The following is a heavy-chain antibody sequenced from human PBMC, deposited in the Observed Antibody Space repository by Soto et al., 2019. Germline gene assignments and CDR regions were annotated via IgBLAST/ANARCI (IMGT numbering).Heavy chain of an antibody. CDR2: ISVSGGST. J-gene: IGHJ3*02. Sequence: SLRLSCVASGFTFTNYVMSWVRQAPGKGLEWVAAISVSGGSTFYADSVKGRFIISRDNSKNTLSLQMNSLRAEDTAVYYCXKDNEVVVISETGXFDIWGQGTMVTVS. D-gene: IGHD3-22*01. V-gene: IGHV3-23*01. CDR3: XKDNEVVVISETGXFDI. CDR1: GFTFTNYV.